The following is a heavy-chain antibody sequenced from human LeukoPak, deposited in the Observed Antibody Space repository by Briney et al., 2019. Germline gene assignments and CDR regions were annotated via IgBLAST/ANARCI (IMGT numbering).Heavy chain of an antibody. CDR2: IKQDGIEK. Sequence: PGGSLRLSCAASGFTVSSNYMSWVRQAPGKGLECVANIKQDGIEKYYLDSVKGRFTISRDNAKNSVYLQMNSLRAEDTAVYYCASPIVGAAQNYWGQGTLVTVSS. V-gene: IGHV3-7*01. D-gene: IGHD1-26*01. CDR1: GFTVSSNY. CDR3: ASPIVGAAQNY. J-gene: IGHJ4*02.